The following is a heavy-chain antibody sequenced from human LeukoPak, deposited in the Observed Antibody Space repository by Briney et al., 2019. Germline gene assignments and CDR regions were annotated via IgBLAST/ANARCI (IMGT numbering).Heavy chain of an antibody. J-gene: IGHJ6*03. V-gene: IGHV3-23*01. Sequence: PGGSLRLSCAASGFTFSSYAMSWVRQAPGKGLEWVSAISGSGGSTYYAGSVKGRFTISRDISKNTLYLQMNSLRAEDTAVYYCAKVIGGATGYYYYMDVWGKGTTVTVSS. D-gene: IGHD1-26*01. CDR2: ISGSGGST. CDR1: GFTFSSYA. CDR3: AKVIGGATGYYYYMDV.